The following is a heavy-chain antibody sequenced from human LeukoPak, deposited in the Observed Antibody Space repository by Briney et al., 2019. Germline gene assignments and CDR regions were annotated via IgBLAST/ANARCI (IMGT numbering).Heavy chain of an antibody. CDR3: ARGTEGYGYFDY. CDR2: INHSGST. V-gene: IGHV4-34*01. J-gene: IGHJ4*02. Sequence: PSETLSLTCAVYGGSFSGYYWSWIRQPPGKGLEWIGEINHSGSTNYNPSLKSRVTISVDRSKNQFSLKLSSVTAADTAVYYCARGTEGYGYFDYWGQGTLVTVSS. CDR1: GGSFSGYY. D-gene: IGHD5-18*01.